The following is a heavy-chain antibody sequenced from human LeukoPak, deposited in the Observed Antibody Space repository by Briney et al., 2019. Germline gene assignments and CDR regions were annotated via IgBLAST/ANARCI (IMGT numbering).Heavy chain of an antibody. CDR3: ARGRYDRSGYLLNY. CDR2: INPNSGGT. CDR1: GYTFTGYY. V-gene: IGHV1-2*02. J-gene: IGHJ4*02. D-gene: IGHD3-22*01. Sequence: ASVKVSCKASGYTFTGYYMHWVRQTPGQGLEWMGWINPNSGGTNYAQKFQGRVTMTRDTSISTAYMELSRLRSDDTAVYYCARGRYDRSGYLLNYWGQGTLVTVSS.